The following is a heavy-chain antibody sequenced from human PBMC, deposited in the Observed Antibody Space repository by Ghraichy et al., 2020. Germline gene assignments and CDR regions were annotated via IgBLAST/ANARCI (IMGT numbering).Heavy chain of an antibody. D-gene: IGHD6-6*01. CDR1: GFIFSSYD. CDR3: ARDRGSLARLGGMDV. Sequence: GVLNISCAASGFIFSSYDMNWVRQAPGKGLEWLSYTSRSSSHTYYADSVKGRFTISRDNAENSLYLQMNSLRAEDTAVYFCARDRGSLARLGGMDVWGQGTTVTVSS. CDR2: TSRSSSHT. J-gene: IGHJ6*02. V-gene: IGHV3-21*01.